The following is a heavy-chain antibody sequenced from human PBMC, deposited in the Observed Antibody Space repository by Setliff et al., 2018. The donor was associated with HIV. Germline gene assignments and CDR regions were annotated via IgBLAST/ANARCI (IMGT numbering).Heavy chain of an antibody. CDR2: INGNSGAT. D-gene: IGHD2-15*01. V-gene: IGHV1-2*02. CDR3: ARGALLAVFDFDH. CDR1: GYTFSDYY. J-gene: IGHJ4*01. Sequence: ASVKVSCKASGYTFSDYYLHWVRQAPGQGLEWMGWINGNSGATNYAQKFQGRVTMTRDTSTYTAYMELTRLRSDDTAVYFCARGALLAVFDFDHWGHGTLVTVSS.